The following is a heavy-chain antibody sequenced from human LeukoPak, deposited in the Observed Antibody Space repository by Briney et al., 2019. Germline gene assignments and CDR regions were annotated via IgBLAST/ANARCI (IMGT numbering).Heavy chain of an antibody. CDR1: GFTFSSYS. J-gene: IGHJ4*02. CDR3: SRERGYSYGYSDY. CDR2: ISSSSTSM. Sequence: GESLKISCAASGFTFSSYSMNWVRQAPGKGLEWVSSISSSSTSMYYAPSVKGRFTISRDNAKNSLYLQMNSLRAEDTAVYYCSRERGYSYGYSDYWGQGTLVTVSS. D-gene: IGHD5-18*01. V-gene: IGHV3-21*01.